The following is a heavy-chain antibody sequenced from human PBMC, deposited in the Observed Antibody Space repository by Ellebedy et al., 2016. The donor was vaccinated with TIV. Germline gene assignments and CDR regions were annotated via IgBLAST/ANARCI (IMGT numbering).Heavy chain of an antibody. D-gene: IGHD3-10*01. Sequence: GESLKISXAASGFTFSSYAMSWVRQAPGKGLEWVSAISGSGGSTYYADSVKGRFTISRDNSKNTLYLQMNSLRAEDTAVYYCAKSLLRAMVRGDPMTLLGPFDYWGQGTLVTVSS. CDR2: ISGSGGST. CDR1: GFTFSSYA. CDR3: AKSLLRAMVRGDPMTLLGPFDY. V-gene: IGHV3-23*01. J-gene: IGHJ4*02.